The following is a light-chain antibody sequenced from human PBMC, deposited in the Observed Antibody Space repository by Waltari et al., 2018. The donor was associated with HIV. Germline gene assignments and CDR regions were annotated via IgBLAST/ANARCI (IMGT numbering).Light chain of an antibody. CDR1: TSNVETQW. Sequence: QSVLTQPPSASGTPGPTVTISCSGSTSNVETQWVYWYQQLPGTAPKLLIYRNYQRPSGVPVRFSSSKSGASASLIISGLRSEDEADYSCGVWDSTLKQWLFCGGTKLTVL. J-gene: IGLJ3*02. CDR3: GVWDSTLKQWL. CDR2: RNY. V-gene: IGLV1-47*01.